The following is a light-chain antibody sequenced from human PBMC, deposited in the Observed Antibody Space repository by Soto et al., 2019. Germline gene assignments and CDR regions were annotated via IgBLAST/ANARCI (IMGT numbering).Light chain of an antibody. CDR1: QSISSW. V-gene: IGKV1-5*01. CDR3: QQCNSYSGT. CDR2: DAS. Sequence: DIQMTQSTSTLSAPEGDRVTITCRASQSISSWLAWYQQKPGKAPKLLIYDASSLESGVPSRFSGSGSGTEFTLAISSLQPDDFATYYCQQCNSYSGTFGQGTKVDI. J-gene: IGKJ1*01.